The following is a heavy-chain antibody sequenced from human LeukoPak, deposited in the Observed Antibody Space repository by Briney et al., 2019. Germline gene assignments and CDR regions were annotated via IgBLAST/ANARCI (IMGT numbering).Heavy chain of an antibody. CDR1: GFSFSDFY. Sequence: GGSLRLSCAASGFSFSDFYMSWIRQAPGMGLEWISYIGTRSNPIYYADSVKGRFTISRDNSKSTLYLQMNSLRAEDTAVYYCARGAGNTVSTRFFDYWGRGTLVTVSS. D-gene: IGHD5/OR15-5a*01. CDR3: ARGAGNTVSTRFFDY. J-gene: IGHJ4*02. V-gene: IGHV3-11*01. CDR2: IGTRSNPI.